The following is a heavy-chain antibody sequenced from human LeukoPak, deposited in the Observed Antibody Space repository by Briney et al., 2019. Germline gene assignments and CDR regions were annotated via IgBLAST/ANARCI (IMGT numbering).Heavy chain of an antibody. J-gene: IGHJ4*02. CDR2: IYYSGST. CDR3: ARDKGYSYGPDFDY. V-gene: IGHV4-59*12. D-gene: IGHD5-18*01. Sequence: SETLSLTCTVSGGSIGSYYWSWIRQPPGKGLEWIGYIYYSGSTNYNPSLKSRVTISVDTSKNQFSLKLSSVTAADTAVYYCARDKGYSYGPDFDYWGQGTLVTVSS. CDR1: GGSIGSYY.